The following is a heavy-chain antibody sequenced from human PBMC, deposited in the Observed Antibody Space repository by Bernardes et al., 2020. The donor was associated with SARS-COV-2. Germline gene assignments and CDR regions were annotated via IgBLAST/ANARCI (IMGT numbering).Heavy chain of an antibody. D-gene: IGHD1-26*01. Sequence: RGSLRLSCAASGFTFSNYGMTWVRQAPGKGLEWVSSIGGSGGGTNYADSVRGRFTISRDNSKNTLYLQMNSLRAEDTAVYYCAKSGGGSYFDYWGQGTLVTVSS. CDR2: IGGSGGGT. CDR1: GFTFSNYG. V-gene: IGHV3-23*01. CDR3: AKSGGGSYFDY. J-gene: IGHJ4*02.